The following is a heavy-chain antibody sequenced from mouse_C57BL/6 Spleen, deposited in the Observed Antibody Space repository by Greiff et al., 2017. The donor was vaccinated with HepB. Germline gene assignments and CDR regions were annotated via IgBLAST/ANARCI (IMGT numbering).Heavy chain of an antibody. CDR1: GFNIKNTY. Sequence: EVQLQQSVAELVRPGASVKLSCTASGFNIKNTYMHWVKQRPEQGLEWIGRIDPANGNTKYAPKFQGKATITADTSSNTAYLQLSSLTADDTAIYYCAREAYYYGSSPWFAYWGQGTLVTVSA. D-gene: IGHD1-1*01. CDR3: AREAYYYGSSPWFAY. V-gene: IGHV14-3*01. CDR2: IDPANGNT. J-gene: IGHJ3*01.